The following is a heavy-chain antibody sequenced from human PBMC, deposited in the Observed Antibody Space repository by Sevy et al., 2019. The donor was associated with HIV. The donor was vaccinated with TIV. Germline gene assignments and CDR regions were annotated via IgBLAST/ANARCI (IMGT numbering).Heavy chain of an antibody. Sequence: GGSLRLSCTGSGFRFRTYAMSWVRQAPGKGLEWVSGINDSGDKTFYTHSARDRFTVARDNSKNALYLQMDYLRADDTAVYYCAKVGLDDQLDYSGSYNNIYRHFKNWGQGTRVTVSS. CDR1: GFRFRTYA. V-gene: IGHV3-23*01. J-gene: IGHJ1*01. D-gene: IGHD1-26*01. CDR3: AKVGLDDQLDYSGSYNNIYRHFKN. CDR2: INDSGDKT.